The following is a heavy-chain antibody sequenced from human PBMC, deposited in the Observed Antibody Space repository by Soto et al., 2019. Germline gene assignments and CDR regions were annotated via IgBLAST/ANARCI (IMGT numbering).Heavy chain of an antibody. CDR3: ASASPVALDY. Sequence: SETLSLTCTVSGGSIISCGYYWSWIRQHPGKGLEWIGYIYYSGSTYYNPSLKSRVTISVDTSKNQFSLKLSSVTAADTAVYYCASASPVALDYWGQGTLVTVSS. CDR2: IYYSGST. CDR1: GGSIISCGYY. D-gene: IGHD6-19*01. J-gene: IGHJ4*02. V-gene: IGHV4-31*03.